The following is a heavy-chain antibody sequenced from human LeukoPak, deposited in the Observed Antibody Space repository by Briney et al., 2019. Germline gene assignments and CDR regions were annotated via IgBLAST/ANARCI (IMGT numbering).Heavy chain of an antibody. V-gene: IGHV4-59*01. CDR1: GGSISSYY. CDR3: ARGVLTGYYPIDY. CDR2: IYYSGST. D-gene: IGHD3-9*01. J-gene: IGHJ4*02. Sequence: QLQESGPGLVKPSETLSLTCTVSGGSISSYYWSWIRQPPGKGLEWIWYIYYSGSTNYNPSLKSRVTISVDTSKNQFSLKLSSVTAADTAVYYCARGVLTGYYPIDYWGQGTLVTVSS.